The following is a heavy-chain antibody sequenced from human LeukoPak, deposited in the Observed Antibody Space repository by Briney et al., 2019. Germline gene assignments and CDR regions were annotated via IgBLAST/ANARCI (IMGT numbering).Heavy chain of an antibody. V-gene: IGHV3-21*01. CDR1: GFTFSSYS. CDR3: ARARSLWSDDSSVYYLDY. CDR2: ISSSSSNI. Sequence: GGSLRLSCAASGFTFSSYSMNWVRQAPGKGLEWVSPISSSSSNIYYADSVNGRFTIFRDNAKNSLYLQMTSLRAEDTAVYYCARARSLWSDDSSVYYLDYWGQGTLVTVSS. D-gene: IGHD3-22*01. J-gene: IGHJ4*02.